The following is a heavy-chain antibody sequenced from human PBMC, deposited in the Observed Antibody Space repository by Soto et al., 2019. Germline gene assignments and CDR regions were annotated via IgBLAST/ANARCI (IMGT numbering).Heavy chain of an antibody. CDR1: GGSFSGYY. CDR2: INQNRNT. CDR3: ARSGGKAAKYNWFAP. D-gene: IGHD3-10*01. J-gene: IGHJ5*02. V-gene: IGHV4-34*01. Sequence: QVQLQQGGAGLLKPTETLSLTCAVYGGSFSGYYWSWIRQPPGKGLEWIGEINQNRNTNYTPSLKSRVTISVATSKNQCSLKLRSVPAAATAVYYCARSGGKAAKYNWFAPWGQGTLVTVSS.